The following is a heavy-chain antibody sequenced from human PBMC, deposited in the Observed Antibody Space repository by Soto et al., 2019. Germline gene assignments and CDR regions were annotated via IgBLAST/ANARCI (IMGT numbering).Heavy chain of an antibody. D-gene: IGHD3-16*01. V-gene: IGHV6-1*01. Sequence: SQTLSLTCAISGDSVSSSSVTWDWIRQSPSRGLEWLGRTYYRSKWSNDYAVSVKGRITINPDTSNNQFSLHLNSVTPDDTAVSYCARLIGNSWLDSWGQGTLVTVSP. CDR3: ARLIGNSWLDS. CDR1: GDSVSSSSVT. J-gene: IGHJ5*01. CDR2: TYYRSKWSN.